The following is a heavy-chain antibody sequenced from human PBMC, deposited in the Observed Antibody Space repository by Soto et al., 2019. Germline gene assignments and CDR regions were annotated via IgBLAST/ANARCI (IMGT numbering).Heavy chain of an antibody. CDR2: INHSGST. V-gene: IGHV4-34*01. D-gene: IGHD3-10*01. Sequence: QVQLQQWGAGLLKPSETLSLTCAAYGGSFSGYYWSWIRQPPGKGLEWIGEINHSGSTNYNPSLKSRGNISVDTSKNQFSLKLSSVTAADTAVYYCAREPLWFGEFGTYNWFDPWGQGTLVTVSS. J-gene: IGHJ5*02. CDR3: AREPLWFGEFGTYNWFDP. CDR1: GGSFSGYY.